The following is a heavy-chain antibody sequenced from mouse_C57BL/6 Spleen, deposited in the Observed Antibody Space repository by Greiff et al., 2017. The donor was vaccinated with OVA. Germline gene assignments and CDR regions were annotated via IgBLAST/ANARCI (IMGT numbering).Heavy chain of an antibody. V-gene: IGHV14-3*01. CDR3: ARFTTVVENWFAY. CDR1: GFTIKNTY. D-gene: IGHD1-1*01. Sequence: VQLQQSVAELVRPGASVKLSCTASGFTIKNTYMHWVKQRPEQGLEWIGRIDPANGNTNYAPKFQGKATITADTSSNTADLQLSSLTSEDTAIYYCARFTTVVENWFAYWGQGTLVTVSA. J-gene: IGHJ3*01. CDR2: IDPANGNT.